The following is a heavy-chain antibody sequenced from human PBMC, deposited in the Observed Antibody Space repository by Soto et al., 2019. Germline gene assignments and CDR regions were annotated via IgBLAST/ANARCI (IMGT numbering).Heavy chain of an antibody. CDR2: IKQDGSEK. V-gene: IGHV3-7*05. Sequence: EVQLVESGGGLVQPGGSPRLSCAASGFTFSSYWMSWVRQAPGKGLEWVANIKQDGSEKYYVDSVKGRFTISRDNAKNSLYLQMNSLRAEDTAVYYCARDDSRGSSGWSDYYYGMDVWGQGTTVTVSS. J-gene: IGHJ6*02. CDR1: GFTFSSYW. D-gene: IGHD6-19*01. CDR3: ARDDSRGSSGWSDYYYGMDV.